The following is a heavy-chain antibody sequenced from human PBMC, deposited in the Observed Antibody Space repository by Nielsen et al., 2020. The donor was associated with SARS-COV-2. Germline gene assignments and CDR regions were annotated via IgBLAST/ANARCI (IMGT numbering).Heavy chain of an antibody. CDR3: ARGLYYMDV. CDR1: GESFSGYY. V-gene: IGHV4-34*01. Sequence: SETLSLTCAVSGESFSGYYQWSWIRQPPGKGLEWIGEINHSGSTNYNPSLKSRVTISVDTSKNQFSLKLSSVTAADTAVYYCARGLYYMDVWGKGTTVTVSS. CDR2: INHSGST. J-gene: IGHJ6*03.